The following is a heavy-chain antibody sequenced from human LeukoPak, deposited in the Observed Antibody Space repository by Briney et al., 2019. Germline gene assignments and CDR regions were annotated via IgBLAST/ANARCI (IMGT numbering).Heavy chain of an antibody. Sequence: GGSLRLSCAASGFTFSSYAMSWVRQAPGKGLEWVSAISGSGGSTYIADSVKGRFTISGDSSKNTVYLQMNSLRAEDTAVYYCAKGRACSSTSCYRGFFDYWGQGTLVTVSS. CDR1: GFTFSSYA. D-gene: IGHD2-2*02. CDR2: ISGSGGST. CDR3: AKGRACSSTSCYRGFFDY. V-gene: IGHV3-23*01. J-gene: IGHJ4*02.